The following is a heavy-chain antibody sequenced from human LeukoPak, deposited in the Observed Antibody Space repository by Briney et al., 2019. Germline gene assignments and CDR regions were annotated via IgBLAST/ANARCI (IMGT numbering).Heavy chain of an antibody. CDR1: GYTFTGYY. V-gene: IGHV1-2*02. CDR2: INPNSGGT. CDR3: AREGLIVATTSFDY. D-gene: IGHD5-12*01. J-gene: IGHJ4*02. Sequence: GASVKVSCKASGYTFTGYYMHWVRQAPGQGLEWMGWINPNSGGTNYAQKFQGRITITRDTSISTAYMELSRLRSDDTAVYYCAREGLIVATTSFDYWGQGTLVTVSS.